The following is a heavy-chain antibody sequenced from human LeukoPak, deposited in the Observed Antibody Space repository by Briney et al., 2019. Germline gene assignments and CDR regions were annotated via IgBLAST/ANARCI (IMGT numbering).Heavy chain of an antibody. V-gene: IGHV4-4*07. CDR2: IYTNGGT. Sequence: SETLSLTCTVSGGSISSYYWSWIRQPAGKGLEWIGRIYTNGGTNYNPSLKSRITMSIDTSKNQFSLKLSSVTAADTAVYYCARDYLDSSGYYYALWGQGTLVTVSS. CDR1: GGSISSYY. CDR3: ARDYLDSSGYYYAL. D-gene: IGHD3-22*01. J-gene: IGHJ4*02.